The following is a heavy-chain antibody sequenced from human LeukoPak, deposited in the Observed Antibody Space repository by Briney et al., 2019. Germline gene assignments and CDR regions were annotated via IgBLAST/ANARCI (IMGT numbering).Heavy chain of an antibody. D-gene: IGHD2-2*01. V-gene: IGHV1-8*03. CDR3: ARLVPAAVQMDV. CDR1: GYTFTSYD. J-gene: IGHJ6*04. Sequence: ASVKVSCKASGYTFTSYDINWVRQATGQGLEWMGWMNPNSGNTGYAQKFQGRVTITRNTSISTAYMELSSLRSEDTAVYYCARLVPAAVQMDVWGKGTTVTVSS. CDR2: MNPNSGNT.